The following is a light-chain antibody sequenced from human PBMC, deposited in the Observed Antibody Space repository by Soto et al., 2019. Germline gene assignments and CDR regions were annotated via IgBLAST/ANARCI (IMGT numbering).Light chain of an antibody. CDR3: QQHYSTPLT. Sequence: DIVMTQSPDSLAVSLGERATINCKSSQSVLYSSNNKNYLDWYQQKPGQPPKLLIYWASTRESGVPDRFSGSGSGTDFTLTISSLQAEDGAVYYCQQHYSTPLTFGGGTKVEIK. CDR2: WAS. J-gene: IGKJ4*01. V-gene: IGKV4-1*01. CDR1: QSVLYSSNNKNY.